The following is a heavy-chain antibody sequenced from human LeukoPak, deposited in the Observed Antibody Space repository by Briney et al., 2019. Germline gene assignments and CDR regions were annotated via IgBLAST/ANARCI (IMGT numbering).Heavy chain of an antibody. V-gene: IGHV3-33*06. CDR2: IWYDGSNK. J-gene: IGHJ4*02. Sequence: AGGSLRLSCAASGFTFSSYGMHWVRQAPGKGLEWVAVIWYDGSNKYYADSVKGRFTISRDNSKNTLYLQMNSLRAEDTAVYYCAKPPGNNSATTVTTIYFDYWGQGTLVTVSP. CDR3: AKPPGNNSATTVTTIYFDY. D-gene: IGHD4-17*01. CDR1: GFTFSSYG.